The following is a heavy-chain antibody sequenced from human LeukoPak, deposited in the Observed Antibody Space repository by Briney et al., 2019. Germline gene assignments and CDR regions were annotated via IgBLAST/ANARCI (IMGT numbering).Heavy chain of an antibody. CDR1: GGTFSSYT. D-gene: IGHD3-22*01. J-gene: IGHJ4*02. CDR2: IIPVFDTP. V-gene: IGHV1-69*13. Sequence: GASVKVSCKASGGTFSSYTIGWVRQAPGQGLEWMGGIIPVFDTPNYAQKFQGRVTITADESTSTAYMELSSLRSEDTAVYFCARLADHYYYENRFDYWGQGTLVTVSS. CDR3: ARLADHYYYENRFDY.